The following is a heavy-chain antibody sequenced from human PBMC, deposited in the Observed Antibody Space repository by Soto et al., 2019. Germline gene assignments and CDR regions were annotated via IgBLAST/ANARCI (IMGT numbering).Heavy chain of an antibody. CDR1: GFTFSSYW. CDR2: IKQDGSEK. Sequence: EVQLVESGGGLVQPGGSLRLSCAASGFTFSSYWMSWVRQAPGKGLEWVANIKQDGSEKYYVDSVKGRFTISRDNDKNSLYLQMICLRVEDTAVYYCAGDGSLGGAFLGSCIAVDGGCWYFDLWGRGTLVTVSS. V-gene: IGHV3-7*05. J-gene: IGHJ2*01. D-gene: IGHD6-19*01. CDR3: AGDGSLGGAFLGSCIAVDGGCWYFDL.